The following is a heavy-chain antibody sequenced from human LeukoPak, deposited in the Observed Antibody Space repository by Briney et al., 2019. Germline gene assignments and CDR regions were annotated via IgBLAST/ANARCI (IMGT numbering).Heavy chain of an antibody. CDR2: IYYSGST. CDR1: GGFISSSSYY. V-gene: IGHV4-39*01. J-gene: IGHJ4*02. Sequence: SETLSLTCTVSGGFISSSSYYWGWIRQPPGKGLEWIGSIYYSGSTYYNPSLKSRVTISVDTSKNQFSLRLSSVTAADTAVYYCARHGYDGSGSYYSFDYWGQGTLVTVSS. CDR3: ARHGYDGSGSYYSFDY. D-gene: IGHD3-10*01.